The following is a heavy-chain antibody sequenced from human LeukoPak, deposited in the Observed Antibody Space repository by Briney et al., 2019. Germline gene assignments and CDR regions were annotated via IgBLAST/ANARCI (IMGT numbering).Heavy chain of an antibody. J-gene: IGHJ4*02. D-gene: IGHD2-15*01. CDR1: GGSFSGYY. CDR2: INHSGRT. V-gene: IGHV4-34*01. CDR3: ARRVPMVEALDY. Sequence: PSETLSLSCAVYGGSFSGYYWSWIRQPPGKGLEWIGEINHSGRTNYNPSLKSRVTISVDTSKNQLSLKLSSVTAADTAVYYCARRVPMVEALDYWGQGTLVTVSS.